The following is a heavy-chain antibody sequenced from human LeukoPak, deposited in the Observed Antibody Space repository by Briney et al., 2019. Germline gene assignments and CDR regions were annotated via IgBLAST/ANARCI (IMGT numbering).Heavy chain of an antibody. CDR1: GFTFGDYG. CDR3: VKDQGIAAAGTAFDY. Sequence: GGSLGLSCTASGFTFGDYGMSWFRQAPGKGLEYVSAISSNGGSTYYADSVKGRFTISRDNSKNTLYLQMSSLRAEDTAVYYCVKDQGIAAAGTAFDYWGQGTLVTVSS. V-gene: IGHV3-64D*06. D-gene: IGHD6-13*01. CDR2: ISSNGGST. J-gene: IGHJ4*02.